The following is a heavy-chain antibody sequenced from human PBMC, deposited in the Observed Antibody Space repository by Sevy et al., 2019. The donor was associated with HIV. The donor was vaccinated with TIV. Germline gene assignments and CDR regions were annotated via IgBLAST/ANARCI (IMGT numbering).Heavy chain of an antibody. CDR3: ARGRDYYGSGSYYNPYDAYYCYGMDV. J-gene: IGHJ6*02. Sequence: ASVKVSCKASGGTFSSYAISWVRQAPGQGLEWMGGIIPIFGTANYAQKFQGRVTITADESTGTAYMELSSLRSEDTAGYYCARGRDYYGSGSYYNPYDAYYCYGMDVWGQGTTVTVSS. CDR1: GGTFSSYA. CDR2: IIPIFGTA. D-gene: IGHD3-10*01. V-gene: IGHV1-69*13.